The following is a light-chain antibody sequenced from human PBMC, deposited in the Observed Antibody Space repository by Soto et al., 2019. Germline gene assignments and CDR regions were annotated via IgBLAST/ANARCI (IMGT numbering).Light chain of an antibody. V-gene: IGKV3-15*01. J-gene: IGKJ1*01. CDR3: QQYHISPSCA. CDR1: QSVSLS. CDR2: GAS. Sequence: EIVLTQSPATLSVSLGDSATLSCRASQSVSLSLAWYQMRPGQPPRLLIYGASTRATDIPARFSGSGSGTDFTLTISSPQSEDFAVYFCQQYHISPSCAFGQGTTV.